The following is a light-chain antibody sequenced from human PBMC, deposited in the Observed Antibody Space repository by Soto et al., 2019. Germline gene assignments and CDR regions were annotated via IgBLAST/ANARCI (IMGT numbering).Light chain of an antibody. CDR1: SSNIGANYD. CDR3: QSYDSSLNRV. Sequence: QSVLSQPPSXSGAPGQRITISCTGSSSNIGANYDVHWYRQVPGTAPKLLMSGDNNRPSGVADRFSGSKSGTSASLAITRLQAEDEADYYCQSYDSSLNRVFGTGTKVTVL. V-gene: IGLV1-40*01. J-gene: IGLJ1*01. CDR2: GDN.